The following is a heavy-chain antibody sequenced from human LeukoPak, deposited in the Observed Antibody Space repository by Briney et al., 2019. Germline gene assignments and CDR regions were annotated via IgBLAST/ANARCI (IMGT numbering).Heavy chain of an antibody. CDR1: GGTFSSYA. CDR2: IIPIFGTA. Sequence: ASVKVSCKASGGTFSSYAISWVRQAPGQGLEWMGGIIPIFGTANYAQKFQGRVTITADESTSTAYMELSSLRSEDTAVYYCARGPGYSGYDSLYYFDYWGQGTLVTVSS. V-gene: IGHV1-69*13. D-gene: IGHD5-12*01. CDR3: ARGPGYSGYDSLYYFDY. J-gene: IGHJ4*02.